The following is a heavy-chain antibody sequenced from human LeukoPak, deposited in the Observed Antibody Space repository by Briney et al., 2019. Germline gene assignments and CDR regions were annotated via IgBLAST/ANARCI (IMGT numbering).Heavy chain of an antibody. CDR1: GGTFSSYA. Sequence: SVKVSCKASGGTFSSYAISWVRQAPGQGLEWMGGIIPIFGTANYAQKFQGRVTITADESTSTAYMELSSLRPEDTAVYYCARGLDCGGDCYSEDYYGMDVWGQGTTVTVSS. CDR2: IIPIFGTA. V-gene: IGHV1-69*13. J-gene: IGHJ6*02. D-gene: IGHD2-21*02. CDR3: ARGLDCGGDCYSEDYYGMDV.